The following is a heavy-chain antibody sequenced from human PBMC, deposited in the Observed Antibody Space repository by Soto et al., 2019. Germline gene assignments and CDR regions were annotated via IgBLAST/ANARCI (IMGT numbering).Heavy chain of an antibody. CDR1: GGSISSGRFY. D-gene: IGHD3-9*01. V-gene: IGHV4-31*03. CDR2: ISDSGSS. CDR3: ARTTFYDVFTAYYSLFDY. Sequence: QVQLQESGPGLVKPSQTLTLTCTVSGGSISSGRFYWSWIRQHPGKGLEWIGHISDSGSSYYNPSLASRVTISVDTSKNPFSLKLSAVTAADTAVYFCARTTFYDVFTAYYSLFDYWGQGTMVTVSS. J-gene: IGHJ4*02.